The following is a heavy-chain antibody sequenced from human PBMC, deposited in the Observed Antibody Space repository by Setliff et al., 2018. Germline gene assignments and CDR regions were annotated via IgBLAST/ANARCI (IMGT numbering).Heavy chain of an antibody. CDR2: IYYGGTT. J-gene: IGHJ4*02. Sequence: KASETLSLTCSVSGGSISNSSFYWGWFRQAPGRGLEWIGNIYYGGTTNYNPSLKSRVTISVDTSKNQFSLKVSSMTAADTAVYYCARITRGDAAVTDYWGQGTLVTVSS. CDR1: GGSISNSSFY. CDR3: ARITRGDAAVTDY. D-gene: IGHD6-13*01. V-gene: IGHV4-39*01.